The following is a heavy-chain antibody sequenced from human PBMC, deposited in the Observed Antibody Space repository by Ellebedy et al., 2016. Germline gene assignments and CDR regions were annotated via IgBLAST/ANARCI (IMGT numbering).Heavy chain of an antibody. V-gene: IGHV1-46*01. CDR1: GYTFTSYY. CDR2: INPSGGST. J-gene: IGHJ3*02. D-gene: IGHD6-13*01. CDR3: ARTRPLFQRIAAAATGAFDI. Sequence: ASVKVSXKASGYTFTSYYMHWVRQAPGQGLEWMGIINPSGGSTSYAQKFQGRVTMTRDTSTSTVYMELSSLRSEDTAVYYCARTRPLFQRIAAAATGAFDIWGQGTMVTVSS.